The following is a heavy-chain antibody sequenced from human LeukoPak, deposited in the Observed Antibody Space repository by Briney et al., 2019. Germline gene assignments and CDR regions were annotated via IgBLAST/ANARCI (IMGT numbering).Heavy chain of an antibody. CDR2: IYDSGTT. CDR1: GGSISNGGYY. J-gene: IGHJ4*02. V-gene: IGHV4-31*03. CDR3: ARGGDRRGFDY. Sequence: SQTLSLTCTVSGGSISNGGYYWSWIRQHPGKGLEWIGYIYDSGTTYYNPALQSRVTISVDMSDNHFSLNMKSMTAADTAVYFCARGGDRRGFDYWGQGTLVTVSS. D-gene: IGHD3-10*01.